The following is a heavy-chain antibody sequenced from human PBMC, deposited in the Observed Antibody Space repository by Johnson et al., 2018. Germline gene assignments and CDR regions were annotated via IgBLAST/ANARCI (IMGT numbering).Heavy chain of an antibody. CDR3: ARDSQRYNYVYYFDY. CDR1: GYSFTTYY. D-gene: IGHD5-18*01. V-gene: IGHV1-46*01. Sequence: QVQLVESGAEVKRPGASVKVSCKASGYSFTTYYMYWVRQAPGQGLEWMGITNPRGSSAWYAQKFQGRVTMTKETSTSTVYMELSSLRSEDTAVYYCARDSQRYNYVYYFDYWGQGTLVTVSS. J-gene: IGHJ4*02. CDR2: TNPRGSSA.